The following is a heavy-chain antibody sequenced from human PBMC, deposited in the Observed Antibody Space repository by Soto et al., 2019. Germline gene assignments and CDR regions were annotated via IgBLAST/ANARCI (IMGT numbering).Heavy chain of an antibody. D-gene: IGHD1-20*01. CDR2: IWYDGSNK. CDR1: GFTFSSYG. Sequence: QVQLVESGGGVVQPGRSLRLSCAASGFTFSSYGMHWVRQAPGKGLEWVAVIWYDGSNKYYADSVKGRFTISRDNSKNTLYLQMTSLRAEDTAVYYCARDRGNWNPNLDAFDIWGQGTMVTVSS. J-gene: IGHJ3*02. V-gene: IGHV3-33*01. CDR3: ARDRGNWNPNLDAFDI.